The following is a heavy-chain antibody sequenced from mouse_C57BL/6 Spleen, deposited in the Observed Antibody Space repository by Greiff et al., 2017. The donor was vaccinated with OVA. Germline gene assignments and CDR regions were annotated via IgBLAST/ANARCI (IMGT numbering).Heavy chain of an antibody. CDR1: GYSITSGYY. D-gene: IGHD2-5*01. CDR3: ARDYYSNPFDY. Sequence: EVQLVESGPGLVKPSQSLSLTCSVTGYSITSGYYWNWIRQFPGNKLEWMGYISYDGSNNYNPSLKNRISITRDTSKNQFFLKLNSVTTEDTATYYCARDYYSNPFDYWGQGTTLTVSS. V-gene: IGHV3-6*01. CDR2: ISYDGSN. J-gene: IGHJ2*01.